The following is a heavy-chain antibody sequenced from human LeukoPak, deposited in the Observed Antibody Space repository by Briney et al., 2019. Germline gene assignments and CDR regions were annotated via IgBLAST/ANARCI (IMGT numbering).Heavy chain of an antibody. D-gene: IGHD3-22*01. CDR3: ARVGGVVVVPGYYYYMDV. J-gene: IGHJ6*03. Sequence: SETLSLTCAVYGGSFSGYYWSWLRQPPGKGLEWFGEIYHSGSTNYNPSLKSRVTISVDTSKNQFSLKLSSVTAGDTAAYYCARVGGVVVVPGYYYYMDVWGKGTTVTVSS. CDR2: IYHSGST. V-gene: IGHV4-34*01. CDR1: GGSFSGYY.